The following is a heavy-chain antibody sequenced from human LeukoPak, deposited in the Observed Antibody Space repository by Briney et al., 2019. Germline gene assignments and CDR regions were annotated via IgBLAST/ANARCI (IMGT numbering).Heavy chain of an antibody. D-gene: IGHD5-18*01. J-gene: IGHJ6*02. CDR2: IWYDGSNK. CDR3: ARDRIQLWKNYYYYGMDV. V-gene: IGHV3-33*01. CDR1: GFTFSSYG. Sequence: GSLRLSCAASGFTFSSYGMHWVRQAPGKGLEWVAVIWYDGSNKYYEDSVKGRFSISRDNSKNTLYLQMNSLRAEDTAVYYCARDRIQLWKNYYYYGMDVWGQGTTVTVSS.